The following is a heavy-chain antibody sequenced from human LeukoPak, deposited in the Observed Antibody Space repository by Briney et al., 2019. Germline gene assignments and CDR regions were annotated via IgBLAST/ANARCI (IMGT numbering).Heavy chain of an antibody. CDR2: IKQDGSEK. CDR3: ARVRSESSSWYLTDYYYYMDV. Sequence: PGGSLRLSCAASGFTFSTYWMNWVRQAPGKGLEGVANIKQDGSEKYYALSVKGRFTVSRDNAKNSVYLQLNTLRVEDRAVYYCARVRSESSSWYLTDYYYYMDVXXXGTTVTVSS. V-gene: IGHV3-7*01. CDR1: GFTFSTYW. D-gene: IGHD6-13*01. J-gene: IGHJ6*03.